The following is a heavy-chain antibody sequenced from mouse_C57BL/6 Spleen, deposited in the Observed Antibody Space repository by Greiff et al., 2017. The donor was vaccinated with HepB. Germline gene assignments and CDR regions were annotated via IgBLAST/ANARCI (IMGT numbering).Heavy chain of an antibody. CDR3: AREEDYYGSSPYYFDY. D-gene: IGHD1-1*01. CDR2: IYPGDGDT. V-gene: IGHV1-80*01. J-gene: IGHJ2*01. CDR1: GYAFSSYW. Sequence: VQLQQSGAELVKPGASVKISCKASGYAFSSYWMNWVKQRPGKGLEWIGQIYPGDGDTNYNGKFKGKATLTADKSSSTAYMQLSSLTSEDSAVYFCAREEDYYGSSPYYFDYRGQGTTLTVSS.